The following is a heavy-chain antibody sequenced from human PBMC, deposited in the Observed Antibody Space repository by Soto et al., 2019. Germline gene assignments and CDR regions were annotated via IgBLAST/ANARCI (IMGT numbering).Heavy chain of an antibody. V-gene: IGHV3-23*01. Sequence: GGSLRLSCAASGFTFSSYAMSWVRQAPGKGLEWVSAISGSGGSTYYADSVKGRFTISRDNSKNTLYLQMNSLRAEDTAVYYCAKGGFWTELEWLSICGFSFCYYYGMDVWGQGTTVTVSS. J-gene: IGHJ6*02. CDR2: ISGSGGST. D-gene: IGHD3-3*01. CDR1: GFTFSSYA. CDR3: AKGGFWTELEWLSICGFSFCYYYGMDV.